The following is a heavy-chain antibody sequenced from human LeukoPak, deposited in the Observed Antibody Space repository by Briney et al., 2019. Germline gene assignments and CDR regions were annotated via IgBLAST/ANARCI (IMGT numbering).Heavy chain of an antibody. CDR2: IDSSSRTI. D-gene: IGHD3-16*01. Sequence: GRSLRLSCAASGFTLSSYSMNWVRQAPGKGLEWISFIDSSSRTIFYAESVKGRFTISRDNAKNSPFLQMNSLRAEDTAVYYCARRVPNEVITDYFDYWGPGTLVTVSS. V-gene: IGHV3-48*04. J-gene: IGHJ4*02. CDR1: GFTLSSYS. CDR3: ARRVPNEVITDYFDY.